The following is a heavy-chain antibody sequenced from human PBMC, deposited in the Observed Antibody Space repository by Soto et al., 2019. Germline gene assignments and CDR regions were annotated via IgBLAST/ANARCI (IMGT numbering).Heavy chain of an antibody. Sequence: SVKVSCKASGGTFSSYAISWVRQAPGQGLEWMGGIIPIFGTANYAQKFQGRVTITADESTSTAYMELSSLRSEDTAVYYCASRRFFGGIYYGMDVWGQGPTVTVSS. D-gene: IGHD3-3*01. J-gene: IGHJ6*02. CDR2: IIPIFGTA. CDR1: GGTFSSYA. V-gene: IGHV1-69*13. CDR3: ASRRFFGGIYYGMDV.